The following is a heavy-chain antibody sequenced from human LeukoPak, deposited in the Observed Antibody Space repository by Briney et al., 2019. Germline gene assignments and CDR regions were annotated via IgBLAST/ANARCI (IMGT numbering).Heavy chain of an antibody. CDR2: INHSGST. D-gene: IGHD5-18*01. Sequence: SETLSLTXAVYGGSFSGYYWSWIRQPPGKGLEWIGEINHSGSTNYNPSLKSRVTISVDTSKNQFSLKLSSVTAADTAVYYCARRGAQGQLWLGPRLYYFDYWGQGTLVTVSS. V-gene: IGHV4-34*01. J-gene: IGHJ4*02. CDR3: ARRGAQGQLWLGPRLYYFDY. CDR1: GGSFSGYY.